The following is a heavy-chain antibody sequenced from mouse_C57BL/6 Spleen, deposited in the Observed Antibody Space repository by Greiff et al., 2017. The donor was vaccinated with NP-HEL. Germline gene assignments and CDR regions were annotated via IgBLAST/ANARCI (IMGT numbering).Heavy chain of an antibody. J-gene: IGHJ3*01. D-gene: IGHD6-1*01. CDR2: ISYDGSN. V-gene: IGHV3-6*01. Sequence: EVQLVESGPGLVKPSRSLSLTCSVTGYSITSGYYWNWFRQFPGNKLEWLGYISYDGSNNYNPTLKNQFSITRDTSKHQFFLKLNSVTTEDTATYDCARDGRLFAYWGQGTLVTVSA. CDR3: ARDGRLFAY. CDR1: GYSITSGYY.